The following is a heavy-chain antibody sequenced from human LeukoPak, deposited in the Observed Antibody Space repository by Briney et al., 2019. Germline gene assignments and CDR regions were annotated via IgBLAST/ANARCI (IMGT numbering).Heavy chain of an antibody. D-gene: IGHD2-15*01. J-gene: IGHJ4*02. CDR1: GFTVSSNY. CDR3: AKAVAATRYYFDN. Sequence: GGSLRLSCAASGFTVSSNYMSWVRQAPGKGLEWVSAISGSGGSTYYADSVKGRFTISRDNSKNTLYLQMNSLRAEDTAVYYCAKAVAATRYYFDNWGQGTLVTVSS. CDR2: ISGSGGST. V-gene: IGHV3-23*01.